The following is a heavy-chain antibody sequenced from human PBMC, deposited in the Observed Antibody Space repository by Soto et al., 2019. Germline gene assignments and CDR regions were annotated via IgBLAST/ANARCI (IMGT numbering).Heavy chain of an antibody. Sequence: EVHLVESGGGLMQPGGSLRLSCAASGFTVSSYNMIWVRQAPVKGLEWVSVTYSGGTTQYADSVKGRFTVSRDNSKNTLYLQMSSLSDDDAAVYYCERKLSGAVQGWAYGMDVWGRGTMVTVSS. CDR1: GFTVSSYN. CDR3: ERKLSGAVQGWAYGMDV. J-gene: IGHJ6*02. V-gene: IGHV3-53*02. CDR2: TYSGGTT. D-gene: IGHD1-26*01.